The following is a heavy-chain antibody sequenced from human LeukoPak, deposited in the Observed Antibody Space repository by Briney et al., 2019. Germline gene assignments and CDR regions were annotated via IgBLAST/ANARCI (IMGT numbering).Heavy chain of an antibody. J-gene: IGHJ4*02. Sequence: ASVKVSCKASGYTFAGYYMHWVQQAPGQGLEWMGWIIPNGGGTKYAQKFQGRVTVTRDTSISTAYMELSRLRSDDTAVYYCARGQLTEIDYWGQGTLVTVSS. CDR1: GYTFAGYY. CDR3: ARGQLTEIDY. D-gene: IGHD5-24*01. CDR2: IIPNGGGT. V-gene: IGHV1-2*02.